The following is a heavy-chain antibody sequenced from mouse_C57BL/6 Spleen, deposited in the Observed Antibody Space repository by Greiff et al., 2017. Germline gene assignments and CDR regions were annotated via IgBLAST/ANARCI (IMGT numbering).Heavy chain of an antibody. Sequence: QVQLQQSGAELVKPGASVKISCKASGYAFSSYWMNWVKQRPGKGLEWIGQIYPGDGDTNYNGKFKGKATLTADKSSSTAYMQLSSLTSEDSAVYFCARAWYYGSSYDYAMDYWGQGTSVTVSS. CDR3: ARAWYYGSSYDYAMDY. CDR1: GYAFSSYW. D-gene: IGHD1-1*01. J-gene: IGHJ4*01. V-gene: IGHV1-80*01. CDR2: IYPGDGDT.